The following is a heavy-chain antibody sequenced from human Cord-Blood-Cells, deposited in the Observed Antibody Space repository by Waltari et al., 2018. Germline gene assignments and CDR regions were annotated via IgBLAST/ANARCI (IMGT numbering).Heavy chain of an antibody. D-gene: IGHD3-16*01. V-gene: IGHV4-30-4*08. J-gene: IGHJ3*02. CDR1: GGSISRGDYY. Sequence: QVQLQESGPGLVKPSQTLSPTCTVPGGSISRGDYYWSWIRQPPGKGLEWIGYIYYSGSTYYNPSLKSRVTISVDTSKNQFSLKLSSVTAADTAVYYCARVAIGRGSSAFDIWGQGTMVTVSS. CDR3: ARVAIGRGSSAFDI. CDR2: IYYSGST.